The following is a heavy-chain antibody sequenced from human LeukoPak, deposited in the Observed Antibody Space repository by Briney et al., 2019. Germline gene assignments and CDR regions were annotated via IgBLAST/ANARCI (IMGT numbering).Heavy chain of an antibody. D-gene: IGHD5-24*01. CDR1: GGTFSSYA. CDR3: ARGQMATISPHFDY. CDR2: IIPIFGTA. V-gene: IGHV1-69*06. J-gene: IGHJ4*02. Sequence: AASVKVSCKASGGTFSSYAISWVRQAPGQRLEWMGGIIPIFGTANYAQKFQGRVTITADKSTSTAYMELSSLRSEDTAVYYCARGQMATISPHFDYWGQGTLVTVSS.